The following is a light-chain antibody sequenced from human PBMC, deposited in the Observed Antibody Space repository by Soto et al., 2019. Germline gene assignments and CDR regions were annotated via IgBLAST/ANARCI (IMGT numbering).Light chain of an antibody. Sequence: DIQMTQSPSSLSASVGDRVTITCRASQGISNYLAWYQQKPGKVPKLLIYAASTLQSGVPARFSGSGSGTYFTLTISSLQPEDVATFYGQRYNRAPWTFGQGTKVEIK. CDR2: AAS. CDR1: QGISNY. V-gene: IGKV1-27*01. J-gene: IGKJ1*01. CDR3: QRYNRAPWT.